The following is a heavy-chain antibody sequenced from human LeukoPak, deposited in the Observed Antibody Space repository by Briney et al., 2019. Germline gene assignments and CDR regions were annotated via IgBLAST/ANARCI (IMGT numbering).Heavy chain of an antibody. J-gene: IGHJ4*02. V-gene: IGHV3-30-3*01. Sequence: GRSLRLSCAASGFTFSSYAMHWVRQAPGKGLEWVAVISYDGSNKYYAGSVKGRFTISRDNSKNTLYLQMNSLRAEDTAVYYCARAENTYYDFWSGSYFDYWGQGTLVTVSS. CDR2: ISYDGSNK. CDR1: GFTFSSYA. D-gene: IGHD3-3*01. CDR3: ARAENTYYDFWSGSYFDY.